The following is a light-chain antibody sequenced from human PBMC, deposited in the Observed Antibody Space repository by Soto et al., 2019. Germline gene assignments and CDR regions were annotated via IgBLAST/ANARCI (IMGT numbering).Light chain of an antibody. V-gene: IGLV1-44*01. Sequence: QSALTQPPSASGTPGQRVTISCSGSSSNIGGRTVNWYQQLPGTAPKLLIYNNNQRPSGVPDRFSGSKSGTSASLAITGLQSEDEADYYCAAWDGGLNGYVFGTGTKVTVL. CDR3: AAWDGGLNGYV. CDR2: NNN. CDR1: SSNIGGRT. J-gene: IGLJ1*01.